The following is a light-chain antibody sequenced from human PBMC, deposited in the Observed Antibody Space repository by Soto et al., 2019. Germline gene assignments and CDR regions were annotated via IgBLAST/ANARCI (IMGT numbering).Light chain of an antibody. CDR1: SGHSSYA. Sequence: QSVLTQSPSASASLGASVKLTCTLSSGHSSYAIAWHQQQPEKGPRYLMKLNSDGSHRKGDGIPDRFSGSSSEAERYLTIAILQSEDEADYYCQTWGTGVWVFGGGTKVTVL. CDR2: LNSDGSH. V-gene: IGLV4-69*01. CDR3: QTWGTGVWV. J-gene: IGLJ3*02.